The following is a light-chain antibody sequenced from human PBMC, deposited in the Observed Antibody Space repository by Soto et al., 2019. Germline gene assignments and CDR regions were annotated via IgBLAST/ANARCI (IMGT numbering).Light chain of an antibody. J-gene: IGLJ1*01. CDR1: SSDVGSHNR. Sequence: QSALTRPPSVSGSPGQSVTISCTGTSSDVGSHNRVSWYQQPPGTAPKVIIYDVGDRPSGVPDRFSGSKSGNTASLTISGLQAEDEADYYCSLYTSSNTYVFGTGTKLTVL. CDR3: SLYTSSNTYV. V-gene: IGLV2-18*01. CDR2: DVG.